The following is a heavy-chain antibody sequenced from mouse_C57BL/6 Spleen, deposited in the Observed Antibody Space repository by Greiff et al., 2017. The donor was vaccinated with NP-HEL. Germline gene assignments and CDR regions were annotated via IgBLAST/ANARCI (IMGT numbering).Heavy chain of an antibody. V-gene: IGHV5-16*01. D-gene: IGHD2-2*01. CDR1: GFTFSDYY. J-gene: IGHJ2*01. Sequence: EVMLVESEGGLVQPGSSMKLSCTASGFTFSDYYMAWVRQVPEKGLEWVANINYDGSSTYYLDSLKSRFIISRDNAKNILYLQMSSLKSEDTATYYWARDSRRGYDYWGQGTTLTVSS. CDR2: INYDGSST. CDR3: ARDSRRGYDY.